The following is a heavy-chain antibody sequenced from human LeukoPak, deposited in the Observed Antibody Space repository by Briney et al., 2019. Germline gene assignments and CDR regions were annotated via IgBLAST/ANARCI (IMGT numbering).Heavy chain of an antibody. CDR3: AKVTAWYSSSWYLAY. Sequence: GGSLRLSCAASGFTFSSHAMSWVRQAPGKGLEWVSSIGSSGSTFYADSVKGRFTISRDNSQDTLFLQMNSLRVEDTAIYYCAKVTAWYSSSWYLAYWGRGILVTVSS. CDR1: GFTFSSHA. D-gene: IGHD6-13*01. CDR2: IGSSGST. J-gene: IGHJ4*02. V-gene: IGHV3-23*01.